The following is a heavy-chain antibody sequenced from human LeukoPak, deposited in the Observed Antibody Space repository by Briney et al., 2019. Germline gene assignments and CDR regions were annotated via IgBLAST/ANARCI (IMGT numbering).Heavy chain of an antibody. J-gene: IGHJ4*02. D-gene: IGHD3-10*01. CDR1: GFTFSSYA. V-gene: IGHV3-30-3*01. CDR2: ISYDGSNK. CDR3: ARLILWFGESYYFDY. Sequence: GGSLRLXCAASGFTFSSYAMHWVRPAPGKGLEWVAVISYDGSNKYYADSVKGRFTISRDNSKNTLYLQMNSLRAEDTAVYYCARLILWFGESYYFDYWGQGTLVTVSS.